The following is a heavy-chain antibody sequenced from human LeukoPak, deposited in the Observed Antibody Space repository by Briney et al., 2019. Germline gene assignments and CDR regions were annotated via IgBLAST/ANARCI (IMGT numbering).Heavy chain of an antibody. CDR2: IYTSGST. CDR1: GGSISSGSYY. V-gene: IGHV4-61*02. CDR3: ATYELWFGELCY. Sequence: SQTLSLTCTVSGGSISSGSYYWSWIRQPAGKGLEWIGRIYTSGSTNYNPSLKSRVTISVDTSKNQFSLKLSSVTAADTAVYYCATYELWFGELCYWGQGTLVTVSS. D-gene: IGHD3-10*01. J-gene: IGHJ4*02.